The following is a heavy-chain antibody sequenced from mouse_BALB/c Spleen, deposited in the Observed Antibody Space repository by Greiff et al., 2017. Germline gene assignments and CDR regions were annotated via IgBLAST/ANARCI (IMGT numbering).Heavy chain of an antibody. Sequence: VKLQQSGAELVRSGASVKLSCKASGFNLKDYYMHWVKQRPEPGLEWIGWIDPENGDTEYAPKFQGKATMTADTSSNTAYLQLSSLTSEDTAVYYCNAYSSGYRYAMDYWGQGTSVTVSS. J-gene: IGHJ4*01. CDR2: IDPENGDT. D-gene: IGHD3-1*01. V-gene: IGHV14-4*02. CDR3: NAYSSGYRYAMDY. CDR1: GFNLKDYY.